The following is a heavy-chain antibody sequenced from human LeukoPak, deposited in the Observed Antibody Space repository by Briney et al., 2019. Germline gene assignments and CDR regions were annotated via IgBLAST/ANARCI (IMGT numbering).Heavy chain of an antibody. Sequence: ASVKVSCKASGYTFSDYYIHWVRQAPGQGLEWMGWINPNSGGTKYAQKFQGRVTMTRDTSISTAYMELSRLASDDTAVYYCASGSGNLKFDYWGQGILVTVSS. CDR2: INPNSGGT. CDR1: GYTFSDYY. CDR3: ASGSGNLKFDY. J-gene: IGHJ4*02. V-gene: IGHV1-2*02. D-gene: IGHD1-26*01.